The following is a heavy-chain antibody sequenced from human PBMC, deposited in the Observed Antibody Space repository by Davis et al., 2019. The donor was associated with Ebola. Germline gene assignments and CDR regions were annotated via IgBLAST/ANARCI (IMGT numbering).Heavy chain of an antibody. CDR1: GGSISSGDYY. V-gene: IGHV4-30-4*01. J-gene: IGHJ5*01. D-gene: IGHD3-10*01. CDR2: IYYSGST. CDR3: ARAEGVHPPQPFSPSSPVRIPYDS. Sequence: PSETLSLTCTVSGGSISSGDYYWSWIRQPPGKGLEWIGYIYYSGSTYYNPSLKSRVTISVDTSKNQFSLKLSSVTAADTAVYYCARAEGVHPPQPFSPSSPVRIPYDS.